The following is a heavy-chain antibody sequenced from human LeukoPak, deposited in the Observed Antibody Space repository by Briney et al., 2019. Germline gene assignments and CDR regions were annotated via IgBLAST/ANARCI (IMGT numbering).Heavy chain of an antibody. CDR1: GFTFSSYE. J-gene: IGHJ6*03. CDR3: ARERPLDSSKYYYYMDV. CDR2: ISSSGSTI. V-gene: IGHV3-48*03. D-gene: IGHD3-22*01. Sequence: PGGSLRLSCAASGFTFSSYEMNWVRQAPGKGLEGVSYISSSGSTIYYADSVKGRFTISRDNAKNSLYLQMNSLRAEDTAVYYCARERPLDSSKYYYYMDVWGKGTTVTVSS.